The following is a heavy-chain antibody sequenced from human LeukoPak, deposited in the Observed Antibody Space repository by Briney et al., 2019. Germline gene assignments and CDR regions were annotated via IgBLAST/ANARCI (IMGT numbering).Heavy chain of an antibody. J-gene: IGHJ4*02. CDR3: ARYEGSSPFDY. CDR2: IYHSGST. V-gene: IGHV4-38-2*01. CDR1: GYSISSGYY. Sequence: SETLSLTCAVSGYSISSGYYWGWIRQPPGKGLEWIGSIYHSGSTYYNPSLKSRVTISVDTSKNQFSLKLSSVTAADTAVYYCARYEGSSPFDYRGQGTLVTVSS. D-gene: IGHD1-26*01.